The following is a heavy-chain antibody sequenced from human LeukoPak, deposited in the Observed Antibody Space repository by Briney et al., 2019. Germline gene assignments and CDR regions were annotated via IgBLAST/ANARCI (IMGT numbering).Heavy chain of an antibody. V-gene: IGHV1-69*04. CDR1: GGTFSSYA. J-gene: IGHJ6*02. D-gene: IGHD2-2*01. Sequence: ASVKVSCKASGGTFSSYAISWVRQAPGQGLEWMGRIIPILGIANYAQKFQGRATITADKSTSTAYMELSSLRSGDTAVYYCAKSSRPYYYYYYGMDVWGQGTTVTVSS. CDR3: AKSSRPYYYYYYGMDV. CDR2: IIPILGIA.